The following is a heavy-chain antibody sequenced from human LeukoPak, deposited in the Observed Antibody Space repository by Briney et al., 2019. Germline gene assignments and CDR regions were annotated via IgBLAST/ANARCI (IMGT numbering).Heavy chain of an antibody. D-gene: IGHD3-9*01. CDR3: ANDILTGTFDY. V-gene: IGHV1-69*13. CDR2: IIPIFGTA. CDR1: GGTFSSYA. Sequence: GALVKVSCKASGGTFSSYAISWVRQAPGQGLEWMGGIIPIFGTANYAQKFQGRVTITADESTSTAYMELSSLRSEDTAVYYCANDILTGTFDYWGQGTLVTVSS. J-gene: IGHJ4*02.